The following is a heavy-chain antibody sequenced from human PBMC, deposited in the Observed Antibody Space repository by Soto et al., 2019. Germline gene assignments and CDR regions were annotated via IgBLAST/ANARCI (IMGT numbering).Heavy chain of an antibody. CDR3: ARGERGPYFDY. Sequence: ASVKVSCKASGGTFSSYAISWVRQAPGQGLEWMGGIIPIFGTANYAQKFQGRVTITADESTSTAYMELSSLRSEDTAVYYCARGERGPYFDYWGQGTLVPVSS. CDR2: IIPIFGTA. D-gene: IGHD1-26*01. V-gene: IGHV1-69*13. J-gene: IGHJ4*02. CDR1: GGTFSSYA.